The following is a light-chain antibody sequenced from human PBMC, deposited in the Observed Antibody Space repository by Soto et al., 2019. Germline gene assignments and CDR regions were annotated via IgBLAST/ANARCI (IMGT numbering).Light chain of an antibody. J-gene: IGLJ2*01. CDR1: NIGSKS. CDR2: YDS. CDR3: QVWDSSSDHPVV. Sequence: SYELTQPPSVSVAPGKTARITCGRNNIGSKSVHWYQQKPRQAPVLVIYYDSDRPSGIPERFSGSNSGNTATLTISRVEAGDEADYYCQVWDSSSDHPVVFGGGTKLTVL. V-gene: IGLV3-21*04.